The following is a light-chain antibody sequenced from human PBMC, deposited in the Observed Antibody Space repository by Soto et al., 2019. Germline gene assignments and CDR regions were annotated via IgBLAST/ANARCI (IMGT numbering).Light chain of an antibody. CDR3: QQYNDWPPYT. V-gene: IGKV3-15*01. CDR1: QSVSSN. Sequence: EIVMTQSPATLSVSPGDRATLSCRASQSVSSNLAWYQQKPGQAPWLLIYGASTRATGIPARFSGSGSGTDFTLTISSLQSEDFAVYYCQQYNDWPPYTFGQGTNLEIK. CDR2: GAS. J-gene: IGKJ2*01.